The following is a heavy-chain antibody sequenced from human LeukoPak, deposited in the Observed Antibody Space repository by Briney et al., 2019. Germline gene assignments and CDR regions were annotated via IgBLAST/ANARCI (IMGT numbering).Heavy chain of an antibody. CDR3: ARGIRFGELWGYRFDP. J-gene: IGHJ5*02. Sequence: ASVKVSCKASGYTFTSYDINWVRQATGQGLEWMGWMNPNSGNTGYAQKFQGRVTMTRNTSISTAYMELGSLRSEDTAVYYCARGIRFGELWGYRFDPWGQGTLVTVSS. D-gene: IGHD3-10*01. V-gene: IGHV1-8*01. CDR1: GYTFTSYD. CDR2: MNPNSGNT.